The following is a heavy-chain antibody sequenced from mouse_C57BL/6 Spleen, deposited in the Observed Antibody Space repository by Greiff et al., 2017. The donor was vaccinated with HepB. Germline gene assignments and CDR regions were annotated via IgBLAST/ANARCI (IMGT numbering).Heavy chain of an antibody. V-gene: IGHV2-6*01. J-gene: IGHJ3*01. D-gene: IGHD1-1*01. Sequence: VQRVESGPGLVAPSQSLSITCTVSGFSLTSYGVDWVRQSPGKGLEWLGVIWGVGSTNYNSALKSRLSISKDNSKSQVFLKMNRLQTDDTAMYYCASEGYYGSSGAWFAYWGQGTLVTVSA. CDR3: ASEGYYGSSGAWFAY. CDR1: GFSLTSYG. CDR2: IWGVGST.